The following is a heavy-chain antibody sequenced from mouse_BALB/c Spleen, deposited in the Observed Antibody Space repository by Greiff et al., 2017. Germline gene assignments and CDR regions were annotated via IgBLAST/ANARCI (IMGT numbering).Heavy chain of an antibody. CDR3: ARIDWDGYYYAMDY. D-gene: IGHD4-1*01. J-gene: IGHJ4*01. V-gene: IGHV3-2*02. CDR2: ISYSGST. CDR1: GYSITSDYA. Sequence: EVQGVESGPGLVKPSQSLSLTCTVTGYSITSDYAWNWIRQFPGNKLEWMGYISYSGSTSYNPSLKSRISITRDTSKNQFFLQLNSVTTEDTATYYCARIDWDGYYYAMDYWGQGTSVTVSS.